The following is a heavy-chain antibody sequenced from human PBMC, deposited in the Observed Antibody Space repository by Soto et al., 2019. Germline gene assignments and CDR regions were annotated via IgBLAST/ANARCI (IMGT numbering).Heavy chain of an antibody. CDR1: GFSVSDYP. Sequence: PGGSLRLSCAASGFSVSDYPMSWVRQAPGKGLERVSHITRGIDRTYYADSVKGRFTISRDNSKNTLDLQLDSLRVEDTAIYFCARGEYSGSYYRFWGQGTLVTVS. V-gene: IGHV3-23*01. J-gene: IGHJ4*02. CDR3: ARGEYSGSYYRF. D-gene: IGHD3-10*01. CDR2: ITRGIDRT.